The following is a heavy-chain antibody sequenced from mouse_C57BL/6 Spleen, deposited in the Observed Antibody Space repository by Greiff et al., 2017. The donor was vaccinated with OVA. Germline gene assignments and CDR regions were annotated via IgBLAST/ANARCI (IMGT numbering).Heavy chain of an antibody. CDR2: IHPNSGST. CDR1: GYTFTSYW. Sequence: QVQLQQPAAELVKPGASVKLSCKASGYTFTSYWMHWVKQRPGQGLEWIGMIHPNSGSTNYNEKFKSKATLTVDKSSSTAYMQLSSLTSEDSAVYYCARVGYYGSSYGDYAMDYWGQGTSVTVSS. J-gene: IGHJ4*01. V-gene: IGHV1-64*01. CDR3: ARVGYYGSSYGDYAMDY. D-gene: IGHD1-1*01.